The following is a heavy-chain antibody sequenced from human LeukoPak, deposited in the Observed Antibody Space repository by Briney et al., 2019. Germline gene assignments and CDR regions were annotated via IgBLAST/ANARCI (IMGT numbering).Heavy chain of an antibody. D-gene: IGHD6-13*01. CDR1: GHTFTSYA. V-gene: IGHV7-4-1*02. CDR3: ARGIAAAGAGDWFDP. Sequence: GASVKVSCKASGHTFTSYAMNWVRQAPGQGLEWMGWINTNTGNPTYAQGFTGRFVFSLDTSVSTAYLQISSLKAEDTAVYYCARGIAAAGAGDWFDPWGQGTLVTVSS. CDR2: INTNTGNP. J-gene: IGHJ5*02.